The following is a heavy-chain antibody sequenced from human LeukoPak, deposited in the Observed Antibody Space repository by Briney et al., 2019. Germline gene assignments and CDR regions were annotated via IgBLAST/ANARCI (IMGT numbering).Heavy chain of an antibody. D-gene: IGHD4-23*01. CDR2: IRYDGSNK. CDR1: GFTFSSYG. J-gene: IGHJ4*02. CDR3: ARGTVGNFDY. V-gene: IGHV3-30*02. Sequence: PGGSLRLSCAASGFTFSSYGMHWVRQAPGKGLGWVAFIRYDGSNKYYADSVKGRFTISRDNPKNTLYLQMNSLRAEDTAVYYCARGTVGNFDYWGQGTLVTVSS.